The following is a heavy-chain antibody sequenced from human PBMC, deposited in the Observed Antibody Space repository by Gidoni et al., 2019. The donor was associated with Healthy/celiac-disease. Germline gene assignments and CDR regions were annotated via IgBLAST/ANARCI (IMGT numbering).Heavy chain of an antibody. CDR3: LTIGWGATDDY. D-gene: IGHD3-10*01. J-gene: IGHJ4*02. CDR1: GFAFSSYS. V-gene: IGHV3-64D*06. Sequence: EVQLVESGGGLVQPGGSLRLSCSAAGFAFSSYSMHWVRQAPGEGLEYVSAITSPGGSTYYAASVKGRFTISRDNSKNTVYLQMSSLRPEDTAVYYCLTIGWGATDDYWGQGTLVTVSS. CDR2: ITSPGGST.